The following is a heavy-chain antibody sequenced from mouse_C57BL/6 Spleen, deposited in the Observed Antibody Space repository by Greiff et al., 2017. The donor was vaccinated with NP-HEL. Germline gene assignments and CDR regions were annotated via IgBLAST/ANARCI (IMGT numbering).Heavy chain of an antibody. Sequence: ESGPGLVKPSQSLSLTCSVTGYSLTSGYYCNWFRQFPGNKLEWMGYISYDGSNNYNPPLKNRLSITRDTSKNQFFLKLNSVTTEDTATYDCARSTMITTLYYYAMDYWGQGTSVTVSS. CDR2: ISYDGSN. CDR1: GYSLTSGYY. D-gene: IGHD2-4*01. J-gene: IGHJ4*01. V-gene: IGHV3-6*01. CDR3: ARSTMITTLYYYAMDY.